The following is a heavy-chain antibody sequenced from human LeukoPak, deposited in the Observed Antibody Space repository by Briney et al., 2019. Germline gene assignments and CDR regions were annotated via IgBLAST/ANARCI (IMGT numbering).Heavy chain of an antibody. CDR3: ARDNAPGIAARRDAFDI. CDR1: GFTFSGSA. V-gene: IGHV3-73*01. D-gene: IGHD6-6*01. J-gene: IGHJ3*02. CDR2: IRSKANSYAT. Sequence: GGSLRLSCAASGFTFSGSAMHWVRQAAGKGLEWVGRIRSKANSYATAYAASVKGRFTISRDDSKNTAYLQMNSLRAEDTAVYYCARDNAPGIAARRDAFDIWGQGTMVTVSS.